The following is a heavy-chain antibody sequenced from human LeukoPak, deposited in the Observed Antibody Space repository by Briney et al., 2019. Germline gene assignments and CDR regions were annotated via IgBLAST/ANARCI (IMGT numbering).Heavy chain of an antibody. CDR2: INHSGST. J-gene: IGHJ5*02. D-gene: IGHD3-9*01. Sequence: SETLSLTCAVYGGSFSGYYWSWIRQPPGKGLEWIGEINHSGSTNYNPSLKSRVTISVDTSKNQFSLKLSSVNAADTAVYYCARLRLRYAFSWFDPWGQGTLVTVSS. CDR1: GGSFSGYY. V-gene: IGHV4-34*01. CDR3: ARLRLRYAFSWFDP.